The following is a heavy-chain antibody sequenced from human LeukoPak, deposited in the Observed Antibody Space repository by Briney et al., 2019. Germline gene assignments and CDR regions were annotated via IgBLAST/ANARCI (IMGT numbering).Heavy chain of an antibody. V-gene: IGHV3-49*04. CDR1: GFTFGDYA. D-gene: IGHD3-22*01. CDR2: IRSKAYGGTT. Sequence: PGRSLRLSCTASGFTFGDYAMSWVRRAPGKGLEWVGFIRSKAYGGTTEYAASVKGRFTISRDDSKSIAYLQMNSLKTEDTAVYYCTRVVDYYDSSGYYYPYYYYYGMDVWGQGTTVTVSS. J-gene: IGHJ6*02. CDR3: TRVVDYYDSSGYYYPYYYYYGMDV.